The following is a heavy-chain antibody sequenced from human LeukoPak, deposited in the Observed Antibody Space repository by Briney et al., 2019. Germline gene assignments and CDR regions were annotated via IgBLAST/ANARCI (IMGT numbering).Heavy chain of an antibody. CDR2: INPNTGGT. D-gene: IGHD3-9*01. CDR3: ARVHATGYFSLDLGY. CDR1: GYTFTGYF. V-gene: IGHV1-2*02. Sequence: ASVKVSCKASGYTFTGYFMHWVRQAPGQGLDWMGWINPNTGGTKYAQKFQGRVTMTRDTSIGTAYMELTTVTSDDTAVYFCARVHATGYFSLDLGYWGQGTLVTVSS. J-gene: IGHJ4*02.